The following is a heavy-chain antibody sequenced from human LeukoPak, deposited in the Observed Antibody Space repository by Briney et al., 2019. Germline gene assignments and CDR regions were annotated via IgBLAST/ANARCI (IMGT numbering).Heavy chain of an antibody. V-gene: IGHV4-61*02. CDR3: ARDSDHNFWSGYYLDY. D-gene: IGHD3-3*01. Sequence: SETLSLTCTVSGGSISSGSYYWSWIRQPAGTGLEWIGRIYTSGSTNYNPSLKSRVTISVDTSKNQFSLKLSSVTAADTAVYYCARDSDHNFWSGYYLDYWGQGTLVTVSS. CDR2: IYTSGST. CDR1: GGSISSGSYY. J-gene: IGHJ4*02.